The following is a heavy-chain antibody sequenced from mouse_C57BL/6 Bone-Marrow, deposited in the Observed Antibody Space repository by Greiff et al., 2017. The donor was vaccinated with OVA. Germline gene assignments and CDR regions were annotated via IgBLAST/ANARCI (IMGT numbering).Heavy chain of an antibody. D-gene: IGHD1-1*01. CDR3: TRCYGSSWYFDV. Sequence: EVQLQQSGAELVRPGASVKLSCTASGFNIKDDYMNWVKQRPEQGLEWIGWIDPENGDTEYASKFQGKATITADTSSNTAYLQLSSLTSEDTAVYYCTRCYGSSWYFDVWGTGTTVTVSS. J-gene: IGHJ1*03. CDR2: IDPENGDT. CDR1: GFNIKDDY. V-gene: IGHV14-4*01.